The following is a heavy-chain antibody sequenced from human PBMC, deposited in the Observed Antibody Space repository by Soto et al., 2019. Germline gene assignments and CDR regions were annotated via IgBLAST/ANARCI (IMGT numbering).Heavy chain of an antibody. CDR3: ARGPGSSGPGGTRNWFYP. CDR2: INHSGGT. V-gene: IGHV4-34*01. D-gene: IGHD3-22*01. J-gene: IGHJ5*02. CDR1: GGSFSGYY. Sequence: QVQLQQWGAGLLKPSENLSLTCAVYGGSFSGYYWSWIRQPPGKGLEWIGEINHSGGTNYNPSLKSRVTISVDTSMNQFYLKLSSVTASDTAVYYCARGPGSSGPGGTRNWFYPWGQGTLVTVSS.